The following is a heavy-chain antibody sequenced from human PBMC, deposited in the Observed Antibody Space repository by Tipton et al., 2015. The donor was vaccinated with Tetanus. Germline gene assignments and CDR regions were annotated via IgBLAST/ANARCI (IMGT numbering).Heavy chain of an antibody. CDR3: AKGGTIMIWNYCFDS. Sequence: SLRLSCAASGFTFSDYYMSWIRQAPGKGLEWVSGISGSGGSTYYADSVKGRFTISRDNSKNTRYLQMNSLSAEDTAVYYCAKGGTIMIWNYCFDSGGQGTLVTVSS. J-gene: IGHJ4*02. CDR2: ISGSGGST. CDR1: GFTFSDYY. D-gene: IGHD3-16*01. V-gene: IGHV3-23*01.